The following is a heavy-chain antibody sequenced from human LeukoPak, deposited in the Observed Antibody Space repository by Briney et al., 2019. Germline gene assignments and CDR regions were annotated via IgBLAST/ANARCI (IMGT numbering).Heavy chain of an antibody. CDR3: ARDEDGDYPNDY. CDR1: GGTFSSYA. V-gene: IGHV1-69*05. CDR2: IIPIFGTA. D-gene: IGHD4-17*01. J-gene: IGHJ4*02. Sequence: ASVKVSCKASGGTFSSYAISWVRQAPGQGLEWTGRIIPIFGTANYAQKFQGRVTITTDEPTSTAYMELSSLRSEDTAVYYCARDEDGDYPNDYWGQGTLVTVSS.